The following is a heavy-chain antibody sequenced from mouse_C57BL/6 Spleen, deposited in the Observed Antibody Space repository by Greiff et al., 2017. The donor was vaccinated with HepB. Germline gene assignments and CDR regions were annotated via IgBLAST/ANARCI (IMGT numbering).Heavy chain of an antibody. Sequence: EVQRVESGGGLVKPGGSLKLSCAASGFTFSSYAMSWVRQTPEKRLEWVATISDGGSYTYYPDNVKGRFTISRDNAKNNLYLQMSHLKSEDTAMYYCARDGSLGKDYYAMDYWGQGTSVTVSS. J-gene: IGHJ4*01. CDR3: ARDGSLGKDYYAMDY. V-gene: IGHV5-4*01. CDR1: GFTFSSYA. CDR2: ISDGGSYT. D-gene: IGHD4-1*01.